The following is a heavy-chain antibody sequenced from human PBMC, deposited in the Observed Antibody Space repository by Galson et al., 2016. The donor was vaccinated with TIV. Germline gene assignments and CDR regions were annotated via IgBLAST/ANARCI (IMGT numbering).Heavy chain of an antibody. CDR2: IKQDGSEK. J-gene: IGHJ3*02. D-gene: IGHD1-7*01. V-gene: IGHV3-7*01. CDR3: ARNNWNYEGAFDI. Sequence: PLRLSCAASGFTFSSYWLSWVRQAPGKRLEWVANIKQDGSEKHYVDSVKGRFTISRDNAKNSLYLQMNSLRAEDTAVYYCARNNWNYEGAFDIWGQGTMVTVSS. CDR1: GFTFSSYW.